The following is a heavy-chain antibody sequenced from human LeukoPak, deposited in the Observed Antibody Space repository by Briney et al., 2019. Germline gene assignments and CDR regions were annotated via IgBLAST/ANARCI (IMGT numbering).Heavy chain of an antibody. CDR2: ISYDGSNK. CDR1: GFTFSSYA. Sequence: PGRSLRLSCAASGFTFSSYAMHWVRQAPGKGLEWVAVISYDGSNKYYADSVKGRFTISRDNSKNSLYLQMNSLGAEDTAVYYCARDAVYSSSWQYYWGQGTLVTVSS. D-gene: IGHD6-13*01. CDR3: ARDAVYSSSWQYY. V-gene: IGHV3-30-3*01. J-gene: IGHJ4*02.